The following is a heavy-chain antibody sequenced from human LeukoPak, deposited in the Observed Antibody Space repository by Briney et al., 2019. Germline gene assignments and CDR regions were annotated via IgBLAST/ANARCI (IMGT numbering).Heavy chain of an antibody. J-gene: IGHJ4*02. CDR3: ARVPSSGWYDY. CDR1: GFTLSASA. V-gene: IGHV3-73*01. CDR2: IRSKPNNYAT. D-gene: IGHD6-19*01. Sequence: GGSLRLSCAASGFTLSASAMHWVRQISGKGLEWVGRIRSKPNNYATAYAASVKGRFTISRNDSKNTAYLQMNSLRAEDTAVYYCARVPSSGWYDYWGQGTLVTVSS.